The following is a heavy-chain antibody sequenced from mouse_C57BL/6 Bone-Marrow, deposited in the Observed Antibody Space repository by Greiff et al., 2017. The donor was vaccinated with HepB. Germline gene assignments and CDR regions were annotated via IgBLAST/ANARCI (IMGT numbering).Heavy chain of an antibody. J-gene: IGHJ4*01. V-gene: IGHV2-9-1*01. D-gene: IGHD1-1*01. CDR1: GFSLTSYA. CDR2: IWTGGGT. Sequence: VKLMESGPGLVAPSQSLSITCTVSGFSLTSYAISWVRQPPGKGLEWLGVIWTGGGTNYNSALKSRLSISKDNSKSQVFLKMNSLQTDDTARYYCAIIYYYGSSLYYYAMDYWGQGTSVTVSS. CDR3: AIIYYYGSSLYYYAMDY.